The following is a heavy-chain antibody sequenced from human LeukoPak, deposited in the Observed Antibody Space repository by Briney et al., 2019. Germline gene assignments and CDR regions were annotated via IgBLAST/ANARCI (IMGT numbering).Heavy chain of an antibody. CDR3: AKAGDSSSLDY. V-gene: IGHV3-23*01. J-gene: IGHJ4*02. CDR2: ISGSGVST. D-gene: IGHD6-6*01. CDR1: GFTFSSYS. Sequence: GGSLRLSCAASGFTFSSYSMNWVRQAPGKGLEWVSAISGSGVSTYYADSVKGRFTVSRDDSKNTLYLQMNSLRAEDTAVYYCAKAGDSSSLDYWGQGTLVTVSS.